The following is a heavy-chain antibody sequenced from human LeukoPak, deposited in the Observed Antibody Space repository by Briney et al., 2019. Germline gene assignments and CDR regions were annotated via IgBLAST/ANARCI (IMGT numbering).Heavy chain of an antibody. CDR3: VRASSGRYVGWFDP. D-gene: IGHD6-19*01. CDR2: IKQDGSDK. Sequence: GGSLRLSCAASGFTFSSYWMSWVRQAPGEGLEWVANIKQDGSDKYYVDSVKGRFTISRDNAKNSLYMQMNSLRAEDTAVYYCVRASSGRYVGWFDPWGQGTLVTVSS. J-gene: IGHJ5*02. CDR1: GFTFSSYW. V-gene: IGHV3-7*01.